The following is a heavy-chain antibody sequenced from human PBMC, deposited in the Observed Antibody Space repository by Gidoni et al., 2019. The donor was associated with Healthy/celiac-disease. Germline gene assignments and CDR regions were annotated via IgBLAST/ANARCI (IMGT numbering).Heavy chain of an antibody. CDR3: ARAGGYCSGGSCITPYYYYGMDV. D-gene: IGHD2-15*01. Sequence: QVQLVQSGAEVKKPGASVKVSCKASGYPFTSYDINWVRQATGQGLEWMGWMNPNSGNTGYAQKFQGRVTMTRNTSISTAYMELSSLRSEDTAVYYCARAGGYCSGGSCITPYYYYGMDVWGQGTTVTVSS. CDR1: GYPFTSYD. CDR2: MNPNSGNT. V-gene: IGHV1-8*01. J-gene: IGHJ6*02.